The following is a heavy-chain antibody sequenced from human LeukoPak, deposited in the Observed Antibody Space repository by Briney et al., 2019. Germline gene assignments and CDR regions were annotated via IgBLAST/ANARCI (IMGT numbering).Heavy chain of an antibody. CDR1: GGSISSYY. V-gene: IGHV4-59*12. CDR2: IYYSGST. J-gene: IGHJ4*02. Sequence: SETLSLTCTVSGGSISSYYWSWIRQPPGKGLEWIGYIYYSGSTNYNPSLKSRVTISVDTSKNQFSLKLSSVTAADTAVYYCARVDTAMVFDYWGQGTLVTVSS. D-gene: IGHD5-18*01. CDR3: ARVDTAMVFDY.